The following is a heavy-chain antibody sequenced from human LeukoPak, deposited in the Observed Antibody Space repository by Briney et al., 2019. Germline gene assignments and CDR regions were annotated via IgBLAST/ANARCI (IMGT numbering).Heavy chain of an antibody. Sequence: SVKVSCKASGGTFSSYAISWVRQAPGQGLEWMGGIIPIFGTANYAQKFQGRVTITADESTSTAYMELSSLRSEDTAVYYCARENPDIVVVPAAIRAYYYGMDVWGQGTTVTVSS. V-gene: IGHV1-69*01. D-gene: IGHD2-2*02. CDR1: GGTFSSYA. J-gene: IGHJ6*02. CDR3: ARENPDIVVVPAAIRAYYYGMDV. CDR2: IIPIFGTA.